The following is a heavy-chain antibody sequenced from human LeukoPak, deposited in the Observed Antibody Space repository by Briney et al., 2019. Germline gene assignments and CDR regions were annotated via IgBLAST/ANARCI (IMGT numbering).Heavy chain of an antibody. V-gene: IGHV3-7*01. Sequence: GWSLRLSCAASGFTFSSYWMSWVRQAPGKGLEWGANIKQDGSEKYYVDSVKGRFTISRDNAKNSLYLQMNSLRAEDTAVYYCARDSHSSSWYSEFDYWGQGTLVTVSS. J-gene: IGHJ4*02. CDR2: IKQDGSEK. CDR3: ARDSHSSSWYSEFDY. D-gene: IGHD6-13*01. CDR1: GFTFSSYW.